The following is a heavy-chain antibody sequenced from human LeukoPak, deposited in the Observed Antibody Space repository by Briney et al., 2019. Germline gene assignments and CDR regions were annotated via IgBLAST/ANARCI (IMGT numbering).Heavy chain of an antibody. J-gene: IGHJ2*01. Sequence: SGPTLLKPTQTLTLTCTFSGFSLSTSGVGVGWIRQPPGKALEWLALIYWDDDKRYSPSLKSRLTITKDTSKNQVVLTMTNMDPVDTATYYCAHIRALYWYFDLWGRGTLVTVSS. CDR3: AHIRALYWYFDL. CDR1: GFSLSTSGVG. V-gene: IGHV2-5*02. CDR2: IYWDDDK.